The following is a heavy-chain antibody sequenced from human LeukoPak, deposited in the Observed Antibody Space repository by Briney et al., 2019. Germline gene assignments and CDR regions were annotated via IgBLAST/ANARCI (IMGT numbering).Heavy chain of an antibody. CDR1: GFTFSSYS. D-gene: IGHD6-19*01. CDR3: ARSPVAGPPNYFDY. J-gene: IGHJ4*02. Sequence: GGSLRLSCAASGFTFSSYSMNWVRQAPGKGLEWVSGLSGSGGSTYYSDSVKGRFTISRDNSKNTLYLQIDFLTAEDTAVYYCARSPVAGPPNYFDYLGQGTLVTVSS. V-gene: IGHV3-23*01. CDR2: LSGSGGST.